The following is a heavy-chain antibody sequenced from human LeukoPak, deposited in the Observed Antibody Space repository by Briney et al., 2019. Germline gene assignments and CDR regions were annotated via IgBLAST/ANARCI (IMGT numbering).Heavy chain of an antibody. CDR1: GFTFSSYG. J-gene: IGHJ3*02. V-gene: IGHV3-33*06. CDR3: AKVHLDFWSGYYHSGGAFDI. Sequence: GGSLRLSCAASGFTFSSYGMHWVRQAPGKGLEWGAVIWYDGSNKYYADSVKGRFTISRDNSKNTLYLQMNSLRAEDTAVYYCAKVHLDFWSGYYHSGGAFDIWGQGTMVTVSS. CDR2: IWYDGSNK. D-gene: IGHD3-3*01.